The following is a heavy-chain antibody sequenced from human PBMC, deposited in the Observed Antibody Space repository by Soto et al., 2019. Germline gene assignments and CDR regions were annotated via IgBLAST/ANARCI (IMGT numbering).Heavy chain of an antibody. CDR1: GGSISSDDYS. V-gene: IGHV4-30-2*01. J-gene: IGHJ4*02. Sequence: SETLSLTCAVSGGSISSDDYSWSWIRQPPGKGLEWIGYIYHSGSTNYNPSLKSRVTISVDTSKNQFSLKLSSVTAADTAVYYCARAGHYYDSSGYYRIDYWGQGTLVTVSS. CDR3: ARAGHYYDSSGYYRIDY. CDR2: IYHSGST. D-gene: IGHD3-22*01.